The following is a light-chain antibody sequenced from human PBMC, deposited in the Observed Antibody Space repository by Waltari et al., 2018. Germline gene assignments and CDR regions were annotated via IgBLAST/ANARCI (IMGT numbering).Light chain of an antibody. J-gene: IGKJ2*01. V-gene: IGKV3-20*01. Sequence: EIVMTQSPGTLSLSPGERATLSCRASQSVRDNCLAWYQQKPGQAPRLLIYSASSRVTGTPDRFSGSGSGTDFTLTINRLEPEDFAVYFFQQCGGSPYTFGQGTNLQIK. CDR3: QQCGGSPYT. CDR1: QSVRDNC. CDR2: SAS.